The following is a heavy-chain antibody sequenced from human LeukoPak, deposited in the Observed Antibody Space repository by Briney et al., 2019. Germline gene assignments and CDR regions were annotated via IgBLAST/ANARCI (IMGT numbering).Heavy chain of an antibody. CDR1: SGSISSSSYY. Sequence: PSETLSLTCTVSSGSISSSSYYWGWIRQPPGKGLEWIGSIYYSGSTYYNPSLKSRVTISVDTSKNQFSLNLSSVTAADTAVYYCARLAGTVYYYYYYMDVWGKGTTVTVSS. CDR2: IYYSGST. V-gene: IGHV4-39*01. J-gene: IGHJ6*03. CDR3: ARLAGTVYYYYYYMDV. D-gene: IGHD6-19*01.